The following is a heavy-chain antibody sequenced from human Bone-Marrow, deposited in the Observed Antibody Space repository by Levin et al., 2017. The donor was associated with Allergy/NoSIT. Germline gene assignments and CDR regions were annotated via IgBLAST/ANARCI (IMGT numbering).Heavy chain of an antibody. J-gene: IGHJ4*02. Sequence: GGSLRLSCSASGFTFSSYAMHWVRQAPGKGLEYVSAISSNGGSTYYADSVKGRFTISRDNSKNTLYLQMSSLRAEDTAVYYCVKDGVEILYWWPPSYYFDYWGQGTLVTVSS. CDR2: ISSNGGST. V-gene: IGHV3-64D*06. CDR1: GFTFSSYA. D-gene: IGHD2-8*02. CDR3: VKDGVEILYWWPPSYYFDY.